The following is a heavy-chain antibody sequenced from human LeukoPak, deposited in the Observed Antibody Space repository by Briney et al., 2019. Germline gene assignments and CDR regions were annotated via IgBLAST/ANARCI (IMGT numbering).Heavy chain of an antibody. CDR1: GFTFSTYS. V-gene: IGHV3-21*01. J-gene: IGHJ5*02. CDR3: AGEVDCSSTSCYNEGWFDP. Sequence: GGSLRLSCAASGFTFSTYSMNWVRQAPGKGLEWVSSISSSGSYIYYADSVKGRFTISRDNAKNLLYLQMNSLRAEDTAVYYCAGEVDCSSTSCYNEGWFDPWGQGTLVTVSS. CDR2: ISSSGSYI. D-gene: IGHD2-2*02.